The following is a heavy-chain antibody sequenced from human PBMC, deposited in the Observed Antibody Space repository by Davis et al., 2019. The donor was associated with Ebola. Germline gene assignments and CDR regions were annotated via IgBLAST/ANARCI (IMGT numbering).Heavy chain of an antibody. J-gene: IGHJ5*02. CDR1: GGSITSGAYS. CDR2: IYHSGST. Sequence: SETLSLTCVVSGGSITSGAYSWSWVRQPAGKGLEWIGYIYHSGSTYYNPSLKSRVTISLDGSNNHFSLKLSSVTAADTAVYYCARGYGNANWFDPWGQGTLVTVSP. D-gene: IGHD5-18*01. CDR3: ARGYGNANWFDP. V-gene: IGHV4-30-2*01.